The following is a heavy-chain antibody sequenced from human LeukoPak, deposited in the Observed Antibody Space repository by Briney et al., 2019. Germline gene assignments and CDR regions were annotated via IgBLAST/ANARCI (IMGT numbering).Heavy chain of an antibody. J-gene: IGHJ4*02. CDR3: ARVRHDFWSGYSTGASVSRGGLDY. V-gene: IGHV4-34*01. CDR2: INHSGST. Sequence: SETLSLTCAVYGGSFSGYYWSWIRQPPGKGLEWIGEINHSGSTNYNPSLKSRVTISVDTSKNQFSLKLSSVTAADTAVYYCARVRHDFWSGYSTGASVSRGGLDYWGQGTLVTVSS. D-gene: IGHD3-3*01. CDR1: GGSFSGYY.